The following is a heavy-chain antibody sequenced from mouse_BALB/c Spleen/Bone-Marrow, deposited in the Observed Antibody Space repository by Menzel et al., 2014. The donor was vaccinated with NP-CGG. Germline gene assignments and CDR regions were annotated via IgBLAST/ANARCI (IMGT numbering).Heavy chain of an antibody. CDR1: GYTFXSYL. Sequence: EVKLMESGPELVKPGASVKMSCKASGYTFXSYLIHWVKQKPGQGLEWIGYITPYNDDTKYNEKFKGKATLTSDKSSSPAYMELSSLTSEDSAVYYCARWGRTPYFDYWGQGTTLTVSS. CDR2: ITPYNDDT. V-gene: IGHV1-14*01. J-gene: IGHJ2*01. D-gene: IGHD1-1*01. CDR3: ARWGRTPYFDY.